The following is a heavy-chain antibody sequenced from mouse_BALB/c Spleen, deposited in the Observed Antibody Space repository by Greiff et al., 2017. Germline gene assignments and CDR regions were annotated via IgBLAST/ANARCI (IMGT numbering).Heavy chain of an antibody. CDR3: AREITTAQAWFAY. CDR1: GFTFSSYA. J-gene: IGHJ3*01. Sequence: EVQGVESGGGLVKPGGSLKLSCAASGFTFSSYAMSWVRQSPGKRLEWVAEISSGGSYTYYPDTVTGRFTISRDNAKNTLYLEMSSLRSEDTAMYYCAREITTAQAWFAYWGQGTLVTVSA. CDR2: ISSGGSYT. V-gene: IGHV5-9-4*01. D-gene: IGHD1-2*01.